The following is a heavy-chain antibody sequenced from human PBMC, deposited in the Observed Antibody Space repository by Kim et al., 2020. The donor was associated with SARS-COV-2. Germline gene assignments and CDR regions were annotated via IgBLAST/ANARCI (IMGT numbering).Heavy chain of an antibody. V-gene: IGHV3-13*01. CDR1: GFTFSSYD. D-gene: IGHD2-15*01. CDR2: XXTAGXT. Sequence: GGSLRLSCAASGFTFSSYDMHWVRQATGKGLXXVSAXXTAGXTYYPGSVRGRFTXXREXXXNSXXXQXXXLRXXXTAXXXCAXXHCXXXSCXXXY. CDR3: AXXHCXXXSCXXXY. J-gene: IGHJ6*01.